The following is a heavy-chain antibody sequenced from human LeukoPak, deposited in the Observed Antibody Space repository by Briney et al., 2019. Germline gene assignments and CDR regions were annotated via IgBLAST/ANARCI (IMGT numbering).Heavy chain of an antibody. V-gene: IGHV3-74*01. J-gene: IGHJ6*02. CDR1: GFTFTTYW. D-gene: IGHD5-18*01. Sequence: GRSLRLSCAASGFTFTTYWMHWVRQAPGKGLVWVSHINSDGSITSYADSVKGRFTISRDNAKNTLYLQVNSLRAEDAAVYYCARDAVDTANAVWGQGTTVTVSS. CDR3: ARDAVDTANAV. CDR2: INSDGSIT.